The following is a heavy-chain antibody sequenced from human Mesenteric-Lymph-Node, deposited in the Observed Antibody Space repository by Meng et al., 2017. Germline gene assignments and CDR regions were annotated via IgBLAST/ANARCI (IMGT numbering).Heavy chain of an antibody. Sequence: QLQLPESVPGLVKPSGALSLTCAVSGGSISISTWWSWVRQPPGKGLEWIGEINHSGRTNYNPSVKSRVSMSVDKSQNHFSLRLSSVTAADTAVYYCTTLYGDSISWGQGTLVTVSS. CDR2: INHSGRT. J-gene: IGHJ4*02. CDR1: GGSISISTW. CDR3: TTLYGDSIS. V-gene: IGHV4-4*02. D-gene: IGHD4-17*01.